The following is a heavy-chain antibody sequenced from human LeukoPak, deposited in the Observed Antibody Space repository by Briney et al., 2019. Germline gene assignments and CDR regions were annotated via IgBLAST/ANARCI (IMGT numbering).Heavy chain of an antibody. D-gene: IGHD2-15*01. CDR2: IYPSGSF. J-gene: IGHJ5*02. Sequence: SETLSLACTVSGGSISSYYWSWIRQPAGKGLEWIGRIYPSGSFNYNPSLKSRVTMSLDTSKNQFSLRLTSVTPADTAVYYCARVGRYCSGGSCYGENWFDPWGQGTLVTVSS. V-gene: IGHV4-4*07. CDR3: ARVGRYCSGGSCYGENWFDP. CDR1: GGSISSYY.